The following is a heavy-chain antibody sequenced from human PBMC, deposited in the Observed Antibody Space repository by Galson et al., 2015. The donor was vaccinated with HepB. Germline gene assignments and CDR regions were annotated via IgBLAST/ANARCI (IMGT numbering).Heavy chain of an antibody. D-gene: IGHD4-17*01. CDR2: IWYDGSKK. CDR3: ARDDYDDNAIRVDY. J-gene: IGHJ4*02. Sequence: SLRLSCAASGFTFSRYAMHWVRQAPGKGLAWVAVIWYDGSKKSFADSVKGRFTISRDNSKNTLSLQMNSLRPEDTAVYYCARDDYDDNAIRVDYWGQGIQVTVSS. CDR1: GFTFSRYA. V-gene: IGHV3-33*01.